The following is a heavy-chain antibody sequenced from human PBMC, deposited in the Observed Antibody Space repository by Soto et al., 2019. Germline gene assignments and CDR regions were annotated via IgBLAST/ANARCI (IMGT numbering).Heavy chain of an antibody. Sequence: EVQLLESGGGLVQPGGSLRLSCAASGFTFSGSALSWVRQAPGKGLEWVSPITGSGASTYYADSVKGRFTIPRDNSKNTLYLQMNSLSADDTVVYYCAKNRDGYYYSYFDYWGQGTLVTVSS. CDR1: GFTFSGSA. CDR3: AKNRDGYYYSYFDY. D-gene: IGHD3-22*01. J-gene: IGHJ4*02. CDR2: ITGSGAST. V-gene: IGHV3-23*01.